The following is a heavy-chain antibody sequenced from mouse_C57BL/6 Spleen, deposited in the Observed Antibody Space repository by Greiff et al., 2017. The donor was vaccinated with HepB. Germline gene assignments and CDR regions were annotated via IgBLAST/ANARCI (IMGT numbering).Heavy chain of an antibody. V-gene: IGHV1-69*01. J-gene: IGHJ3*01. D-gene: IGHD2-3*01. CDR1: GYTFTSYW. CDR3: ARWGGYYKREPWFAY. Sequence: QVQLQQSGAELVMPGASVKLSCKASGYTFTSYWMHWVKQRPGQGLEWIGEIDPSDSYTNYNQKFKGKSTLTVDKSSSTAYMQLSSLTSEDSAVYYCARWGGYYKREPWFAYWGQGTLVTVSA. CDR2: IDPSDSYT.